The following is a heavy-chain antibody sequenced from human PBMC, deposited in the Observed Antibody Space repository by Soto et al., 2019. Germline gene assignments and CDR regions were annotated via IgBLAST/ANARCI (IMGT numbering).Heavy chain of an antibody. V-gene: IGHV4-31*03. CDR2: IYYSGST. CDR1: GGSISSGGYY. D-gene: IGHD1-1*01. CDR3: ARVEQLERRRVGGLDV. J-gene: IGHJ6*02. Sequence: SETLSLTCTVSGGSISSGGYYWSWIRQHPGKGLEWIGYIYYSGSTYYNPSLKSRVTISVDTSKNQFSLKLSSVTAADTAVYYCARVEQLERRRVGGLDVWGQGTTVTVSS.